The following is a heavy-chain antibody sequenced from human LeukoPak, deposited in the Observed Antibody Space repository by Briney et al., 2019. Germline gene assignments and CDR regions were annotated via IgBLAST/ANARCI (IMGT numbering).Heavy chain of an antibody. CDR2: INPSGGST. CDR3: ARALWFGELSY. J-gene: IGHJ4*02. D-gene: IGHD3-10*01. Sequence: GASVKVSCKAFGYTFTSYYMHWVRQAPGQGLEWMGIINPSGGSTSYAQKFQGRVTMPRDTSTSTVYMELSSLRSEDTAVYYCARALWFGELSYWGQGTLVTVSS. V-gene: IGHV1-46*01. CDR1: GYTFTSYY.